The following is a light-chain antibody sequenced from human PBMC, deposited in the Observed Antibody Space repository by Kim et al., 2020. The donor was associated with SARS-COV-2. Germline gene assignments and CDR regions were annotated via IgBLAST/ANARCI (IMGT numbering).Light chain of an antibody. CDR3: NSYTSTCRYV. J-gene: IGLJ1*01. CDR1: SSDVGRYNR. V-gene: IGLV2-18*02. Sequence: QSALTQPPSVSGSPGQSVTISCTGTSSDVGRYNRVSWYQQPPGTAPKLIIYEVTNRPSGVPDRFSGSKSGNVASLTISGLRAEDEADYYCNSYTSTCRYVFGSGTKVTVL. CDR2: EVT.